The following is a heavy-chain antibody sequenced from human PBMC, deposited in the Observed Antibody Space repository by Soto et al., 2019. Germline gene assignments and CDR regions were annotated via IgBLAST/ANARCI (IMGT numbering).Heavy chain of an antibody. V-gene: IGHV3-30*18. CDR1: GFTFSTYG. CDR2: ISYDGSDS. CDR3: AKDGDGY. D-gene: IGHD7-27*01. Sequence: QAQLVESGGGVVQPGRSLRLSCAASGFTFSTYGMHWVRQAAGKGLEWVAVISYDGSDSYYADSVKGRFTISRDDSKNTLYLQMNSLRAEDTAVYYCAKDGDGYWGQGTLVTVSS. J-gene: IGHJ4*02.